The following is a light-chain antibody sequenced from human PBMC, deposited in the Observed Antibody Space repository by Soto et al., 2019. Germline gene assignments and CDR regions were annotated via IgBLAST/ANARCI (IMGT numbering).Light chain of an antibody. CDR3: QQRNQWPPVT. CDR2: DAS. J-gene: IGKJ4*01. Sequence: ESVLTQSPATLSLSPGERATLSCRASPSVSNSLAWYQHKPGQAPRLLIYDASNRATGVPTRFNGNGSGTDFTLNISSLGPEDFAVYYCQQRNQWPPVTFGGRTRVEIK. CDR1: PSVSNS. V-gene: IGKV3-11*01.